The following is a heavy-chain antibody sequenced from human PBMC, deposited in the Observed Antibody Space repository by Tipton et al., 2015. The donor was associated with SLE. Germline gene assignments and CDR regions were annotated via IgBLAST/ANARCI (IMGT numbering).Heavy chain of an antibody. CDR1: GGSFSGYY. V-gene: IGHV4-34*01. Sequence: TLSLTCAVYGGSFSGYYWSWIRQPPGKGLEWIGEINHSGSTNYNPSLKSRVTISVDTSKNQFSLKLSSVTAADTAVYYCARDRSTSLPMDVWGKGTTVTVSS. J-gene: IGHJ6*03. CDR3: ARDRSTSLPMDV. D-gene: IGHD2-2*01. CDR2: INHSGST.